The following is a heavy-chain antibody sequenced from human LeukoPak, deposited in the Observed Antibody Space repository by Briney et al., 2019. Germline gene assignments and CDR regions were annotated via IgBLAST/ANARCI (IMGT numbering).Heavy chain of an antibody. J-gene: IGHJ3*01. CDR3: ARVFVGPYTLDV. D-gene: IGHD2-2*02. CDR2: IYYSGST. CDR1: GGSISSGGYY. Sequence: ASETLSLTCTVSGGSISSGGYYWSWIRQHPGKGLEWIGYIYYSGSTYYNPSFKSRVTISVDTSKNQFSLKLSSVTAADTAVFYCARVFVGPYTLDVWGQGTMVTVSS. V-gene: IGHV4-31*03.